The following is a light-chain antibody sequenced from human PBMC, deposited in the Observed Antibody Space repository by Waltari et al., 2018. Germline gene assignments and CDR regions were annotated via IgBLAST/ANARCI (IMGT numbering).Light chain of an antibody. CDR2: DVS. CDR1: SSDVGGYNY. V-gene: IGLV2-23*02. J-gene: IGLJ2*01. Sequence: QSALTQPASVSGSPGQPITISCTGTSSDVGGYNYVSWYQQHPGKAPKLMIYDVSKRPSGVSNRFSGSKSGNTASLTISGLQAEDEADYYCCSYAGSSTLRFGGGTKLTVL. CDR3: CSYAGSSTLR.